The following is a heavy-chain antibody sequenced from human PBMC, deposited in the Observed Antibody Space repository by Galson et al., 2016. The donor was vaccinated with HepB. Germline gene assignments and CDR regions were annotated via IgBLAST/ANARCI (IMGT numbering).Heavy chain of an antibody. V-gene: IGHV3-21*04. CDR1: GFTFSSYS. CDR2: FGDGGDI. CDR3: AGVPSDKRLDY. D-gene: IGHD2-2*01. J-gene: IGHJ4*02. Sequence: SLRLSCAASGFTFSSYSMNWVRQAPGKGPEWVSTFGDGGDIYYADSVKGRFTISRDNSRNTLYLQMNSLRADDTAVYYCAGVPSDKRLDYWGQGTLVTVSS.